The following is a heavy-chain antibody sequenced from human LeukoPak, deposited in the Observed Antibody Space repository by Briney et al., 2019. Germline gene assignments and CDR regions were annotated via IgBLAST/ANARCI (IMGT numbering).Heavy chain of an antibody. Sequence: SETLSLICTVSGGSISSYYWRWIPQPPGKGLEWIGYAYYSGSTNYNPSLKSRVTISVDTSKNQFSLKLSSVTAADTAVYYCARGEYGSSSICFDPWGLGTLVTVSS. CDR2: AYYSGST. D-gene: IGHD6-6*01. J-gene: IGHJ5*02. CDR1: GGSISSYY. V-gene: IGHV4-59*01. CDR3: ARGEYGSSSICFDP.